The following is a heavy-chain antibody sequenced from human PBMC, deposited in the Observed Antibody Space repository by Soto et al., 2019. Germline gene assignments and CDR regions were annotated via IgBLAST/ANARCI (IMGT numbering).Heavy chain of an antibody. J-gene: IGHJ4*02. CDR2: ISYGGSHK. D-gene: IGHD2-15*01. CDR1: GFTFSEYG. V-gene: IGHV3-30*03. CDR3: ATEMFPRTVLDSSSPWGDF. Sequence: GGSLRLSCTASGFTFSEYGIHWVRQAPGKGLEWVAVISYGGSHKYYAGSVKGRFTISRDDSKNTVYLQMNSLKTDDTAVYYCATEMFPRTVLDSSSPWGDFWGRGSLVTVSS.